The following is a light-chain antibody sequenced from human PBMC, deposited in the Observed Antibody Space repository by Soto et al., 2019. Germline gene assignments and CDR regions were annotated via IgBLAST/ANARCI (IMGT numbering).Light chain of an antibody. V-gene: IGKV1-9*01. CDR1: QALNSY. CDR2: STS. Sequence: DIQLTQSPSFLSASVGDRVTITCRASQALNSYFAWYQQKPGKAPRLLIYSTSSLRSVVPSRFGGSGSGTEFTLTITSLQPEDVATYYCQQLNTYPLTVGGGTKVEI. J-gene: IGKJ4*01. CDR3: QQLNTYPLT.